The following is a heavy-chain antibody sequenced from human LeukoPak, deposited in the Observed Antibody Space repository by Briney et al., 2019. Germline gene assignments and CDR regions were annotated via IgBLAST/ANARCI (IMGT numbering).Heavy chain of an antibody. Sequence: ASVKVSCKSSGYTFTDHFIHWVRQAPGQGLEWVGEINPYNGYTKYAWRLQGRVTMTRDTSISTAFMEVSRLTSDGTAVYYCARDYSLNDFDYWGQGTLVTVAS. J-gene: IGHJ4*02. CDR3: ARDYSLNDFDY. CDR1: GYTFTDHF. V-gene: IGHV1-2*02. CDR2: INPYNGYT. D-gene: IGHD1-1*01.